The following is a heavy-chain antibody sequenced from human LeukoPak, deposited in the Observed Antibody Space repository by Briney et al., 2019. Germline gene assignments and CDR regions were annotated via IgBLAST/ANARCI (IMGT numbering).Heavy chain of an antibody. CDR2: IKQDGSEK. D-gene: IGHD5-18*01. CDR1: GFTFRSYW. J-gene: IGHJ4*02. Sequence: QPGGSLRLSCAASGFTFRSYWMSWVRQAPGKGLEWVANIKQDGSEKYYVDSVKVRFTISRDNAKNSLYLQMNSLRAEDTAMYYCARDDHTSSSNWGQGTLVTVSS. V-gene: IGHV3-7*05. CDR3: ARDDHTSSSN.